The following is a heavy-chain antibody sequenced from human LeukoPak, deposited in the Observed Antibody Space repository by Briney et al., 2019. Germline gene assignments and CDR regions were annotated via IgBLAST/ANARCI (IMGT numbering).Heavy chain of an antibody. CDR3: ARVAVAHDAFDI. CDR1: GGSFSGYY. D-gene: IGHD5-12*01. Sequence: SETLSLTCAVHGGSFSGYYWSWIRQPPGKGLEGIGEINHSGSTNYNPSLKSRVTISVDTSKNQFSLKLSSVTAADTAVYYCARVAVAHDAFDIWGRGTMVTVSS. J-gene: IGHJ3*02. V-gene: IGHV4-34*01. CDR2: INHSGST.